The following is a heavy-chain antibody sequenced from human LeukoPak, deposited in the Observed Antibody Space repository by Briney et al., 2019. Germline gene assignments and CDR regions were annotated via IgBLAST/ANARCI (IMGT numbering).Heavy chain of an antibody. CDR1: GXTFSSSE. Sequence: PGGSLRLSCAASGXTFSSSELNWVRQAPGKGRERVSYLSSSGGTIYYADSVKGRFTTSRDNAKNSLYLQMKSLRAEDTAFYYCARAVLYYYYGIDVWGQGTMVTVSS. CDR3: ARAVLYYYYGIDV. V-gene: IGHV3-48*03. CDR2: LSSSGGTI. J-gene: IGHJ6*02.